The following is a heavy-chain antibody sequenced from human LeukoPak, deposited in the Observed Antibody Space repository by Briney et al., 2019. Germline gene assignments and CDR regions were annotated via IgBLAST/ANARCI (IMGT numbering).Heavy chain of an antibody. CDR1: GGSISSSSYY. CDR2: IYYSGST. D-gene: IGHD3-3*01. V-gene: IGHV4-39*01. Sequence: SETLSLTCTVSGGSISSSSYYWGWIRQPPGKGLEWIGRIYYSGSTYYNPSLKNRVTISVDTFKNQCSMKLSSVTAADTAVYYCARPPVRTYYDFWSGYSTTDAFDIWGQGTMVTVSS. CDR3: ARPPVRTYYDFWSGYSTTDAFDI. J-gene: IGHJ3*02.